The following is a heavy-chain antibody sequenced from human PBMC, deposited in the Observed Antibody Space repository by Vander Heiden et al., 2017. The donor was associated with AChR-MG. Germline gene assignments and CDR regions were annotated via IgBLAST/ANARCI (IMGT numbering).Heavy chain of an antibody. J-gene: IGHJ4*02. CDR2: ISGSGGST. CDR1: GFTFSSYA. D-gene: IGHD3-10*01. Sequence: EVQLLESGGGLVQPGGSLRLSCAASGFTFSSYAMSWVRQAPGKGLEWVSAISGSGGSTYYADSVKGRFTISRDNPKNTLYLQMNSLRAEDTAVYYCAKDGYYGSGSSSFDYWGQGTLVTVSS. CDR3: AKDGYYGSGSSSFDY. V-gene: IGHV3-23*01.